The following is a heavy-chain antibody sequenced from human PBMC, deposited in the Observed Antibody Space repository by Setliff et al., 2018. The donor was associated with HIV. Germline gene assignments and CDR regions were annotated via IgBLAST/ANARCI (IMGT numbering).Heavy chain of an antibody. CDR3: ARHTIGVATWSDGFDF. Sequence: SETLSLTCSVSGGSISSHYWTWIRQSPGKGLEWIGSVYYSGDTDYNPSLKSRVSTSVDTSKSQFSLKLSSVTAADTAVYYCARHTIGVATWSDGFDFWGQGRLVTVSS. CDR1: GGSISSHY. V-gene: IGHV4-59*11. D-gene: IGHD6-19*01. J-gene: IGHJ4*02. CDR2: VYYSGDT.